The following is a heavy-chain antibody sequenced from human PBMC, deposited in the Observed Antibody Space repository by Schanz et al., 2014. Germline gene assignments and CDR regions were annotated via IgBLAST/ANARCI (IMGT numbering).Heavy chain of an antibody. J-gene: IGHJ4*02. Sequence: QLQLQESGPGLVKPSETLSLTCTVSGASMSGGTYYWGWIRQPPGKGLAWIGGIYSGGRTFYNPSLKVQSTGSVDPAKTQFSRTLPSVAAADTALYFCARHPTLGGYDSGSYADYWGQGALVAVS. CDR2: IYSGGRT. V-gene: IGHV4-39*01. CDR3: ARHPTLGGYDSGSYADY. D-gene: IGHD3-10*01. CDR1: GASMSGGTYY.